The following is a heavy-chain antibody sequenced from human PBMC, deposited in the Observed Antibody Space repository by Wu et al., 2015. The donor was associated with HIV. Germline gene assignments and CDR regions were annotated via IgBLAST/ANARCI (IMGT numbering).Heavy chain of an antibody. V-gene: IGHV1-18*01. J-gene: IGHJ6*03. Sequence: QVQLVQSGGEVKKPGASVEVSCKAFGYTFTSYGIAWVRQAPGQGLEWMGWISVHKGKTKYAQKVQGRVTMTTDTSTSTAYMELRSLRSDDTAVYYCARVPFPEWLFSDVLVGSQDSNNYMDVWGKGTTVTVSS. CDR1: GYTFTSYG. D-gene: IGHD3-3*02. CDR2: ISVHKGKT. CDR3: ARVPFPEWLFSDVLVGSQDSNNYMDV.